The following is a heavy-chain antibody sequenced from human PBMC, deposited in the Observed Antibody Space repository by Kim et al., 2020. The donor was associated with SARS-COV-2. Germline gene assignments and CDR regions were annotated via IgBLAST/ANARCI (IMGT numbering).Heavy chain of an antibody. CDR1: GFTFSSYA. J-gene: IGHJ4*01. V-gene: IGHV3-64*01. D-gene: IGHD6-19*01. Sequence: GGSLRLSCAASGFTFSSYAMHWVRQAPGKGLEYVSAICSNGGSTYYANSVKGRFSISRDNSKNTLYLQMGSLRAEDMSVYYCARGHIFSSGRIYDFDYWG. CDR2: ICSNGGST. CDR3: ARGHIFSSGRIYDFDY.